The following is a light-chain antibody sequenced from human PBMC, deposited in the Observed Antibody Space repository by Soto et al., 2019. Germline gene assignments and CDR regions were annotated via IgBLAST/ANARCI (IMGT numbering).Light chain of an antibody. Sequence: QSVLTQPASVSGSPGQSITISCTGTSSDVGAYTFVSWYQQYPGKAPKLMIYDITNRPSGVSNRFSGSKAGNTASLTISGLQAEDEADYYCVSFTTSKSYVFGTGTKVTVL. CDR3: VSFTTSKSYV. J-gene: IGLJ1*01. V-gene: IGLV2-14*01. CDR2: DIT. CDR1: SSDVGAYTF.